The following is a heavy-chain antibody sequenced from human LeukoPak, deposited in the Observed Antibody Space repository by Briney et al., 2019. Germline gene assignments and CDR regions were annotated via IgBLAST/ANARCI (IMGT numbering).Heavy chain of an antibody. V-gene: IGHV3-7*01. CDR3: ARGDYYDSRIGY. J-gene: IGHJ4*02. Sequence: GGSLRLSCAASGFTFSYYWMSWVRQAPGKGPEWVANIKQDGTEKYYVDSVKGRFTISRDNAKNSLYLQMNSLRAEDTAVYYCARGDYYDSRIGYWGQGTLVTVSS. CDR2: IKQDGTEK. CDR1: GFTFSYYW. D-gene: IGHD3-22*01.